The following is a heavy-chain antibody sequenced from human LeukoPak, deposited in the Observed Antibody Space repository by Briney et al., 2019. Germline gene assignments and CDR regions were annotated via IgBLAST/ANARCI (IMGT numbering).Heavy chain of an antibody. J-gene: IGHJ3*02. CDR2: ISGSGGST. V-gene: IGHV3-23*01. CDR3: ARGHTNYGYTFDI. CDR1: GFTFSSYA. D-gene: IGHD4-11*01. Sequence: GGSLRLSCAASGFTFSSYAMSWVRQAPGKGLEWVSAISGSGGSTYYADSVKGRFTISRDNSKNTLYLQMNSLRAEDTAVYYCARGHTNYGYTFDIWGQGTMVTVSS.